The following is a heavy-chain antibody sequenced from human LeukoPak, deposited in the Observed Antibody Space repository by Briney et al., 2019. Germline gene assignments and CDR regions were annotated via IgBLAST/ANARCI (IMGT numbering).Heavy chain of an antibody. Sequence: PSETLSLTCTVSGGSIISNNYYWTWIRQPAGKGLEWIGRIYTSGSTNYNPSLKSRVTISVDTSKNQFSLKLTSVTAADTAVYYCARADEAFYGGNLFDYWGQGTLVTVSS. V-gene: IGHV4-61*02. D-gene: IGHD4-23*01. CDR3: ARADEAFYGGNLFDY. CDR2: IYTSGST. J-gene: IGHJ4*02. CDR1: GGSIISNNYY.